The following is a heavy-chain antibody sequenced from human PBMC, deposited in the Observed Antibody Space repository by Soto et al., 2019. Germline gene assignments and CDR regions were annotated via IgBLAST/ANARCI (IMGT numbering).Heavy chain of an antibody. J-gene: IGHJ6*02. CDR1: GFPFNTYA. CDR3: AKDGRVVLMVYARNYGMDV. V-gene: IGHV3-23*01. Sequence: PGGSMRLSCAASGFPFNTYAMNWVRQAPGKGLEWVSVISGSGGSTYYADSVKGRFTISRDNSKNTLYLQMNSLRAEDTAVYYCAKDGRVVLMVYARNYGMDVWGQGTTVTVSS. D-gene: IGHD2-8*01. CDR2: ISGSGGST.